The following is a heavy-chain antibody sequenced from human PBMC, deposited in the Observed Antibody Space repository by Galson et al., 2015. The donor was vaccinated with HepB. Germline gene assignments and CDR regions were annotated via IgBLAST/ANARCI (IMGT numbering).Heavy chain of an antibody. CDR1: DYTFTTYG. J-gene: IGHJ5*02. D-gene: IGHD3-22*01. Sequence: SVKVSCKASDYTFTTYGISWVRQAPGQGLEWMGWISDYDGTTNYAQKLQGRVTMTTDTPTSTAYMELRSLRSDDTAVYYCARLFHYYDSSGYSWFDPWGQGTLVTVSS. CDR2: ISDYDGTT. CDR3: ARLFHYYDSSGYSWFDP. V-gene: IGHV1-18*01.